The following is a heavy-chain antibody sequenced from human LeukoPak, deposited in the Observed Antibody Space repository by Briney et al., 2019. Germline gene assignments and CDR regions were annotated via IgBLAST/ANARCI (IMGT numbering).Heavy chain of an antibody. J-gene: IGHJ4*02. V-gene: IGHV4-31*03. Sequence: SQTLSLTCTVSGGSISGGSYYWSWIRQHPGKGLEWIGYIYYSGSTYYNPSLKSRVTLSVDTSENQFSLKLNSVTAADTAVYYCARGSRELYYFDYWGQGTLVTVSS. D-gene: IGHD1-7*01. CDR3: ARGSRELYYFDY. CDR2: IYYSGST. CDR1: GGSISGGSYY.